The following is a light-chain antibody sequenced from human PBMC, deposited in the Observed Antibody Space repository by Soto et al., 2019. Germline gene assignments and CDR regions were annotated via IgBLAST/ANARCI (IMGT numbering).Light chain of an antibody. V-gene: IGLV2-23*01. CDR3: CSYARSNSME. CDR1: SSDVGSSNL. Sequence: QSVLTRPASVSGAPGQAITITCTGTSSDVGSSNLVSWYQQHPGKAPKLMIYEDTKRPSGISNRFSGSKSGNTASLTISGLQAEDEADYYCCSYARSNSMEFGGGTKVTVL. J-gene: IGLJ2*01. CDR2: EDT.